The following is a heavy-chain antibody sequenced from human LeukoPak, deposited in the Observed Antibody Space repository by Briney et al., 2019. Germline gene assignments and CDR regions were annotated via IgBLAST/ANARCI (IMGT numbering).Heavy chain of an antibody. CDR3: ARVAGYDAFFDY. Sequence: VASVKVSCKASGYTFTNFYMHWVRQAPGQGLEWMGVINPNDLSTIYAQNFQGRLTMTKDTSTNTIYMELRSLRSEDTAVYFCARVAGYDAFFDYWGQGSLVTVSS. V-gene: IGHV1-46*01. D-gene: IGHD2-2*01. CDR2: INPNDLST. CDR1: GYTFTNFY. J-gene: IGHJ4*02.